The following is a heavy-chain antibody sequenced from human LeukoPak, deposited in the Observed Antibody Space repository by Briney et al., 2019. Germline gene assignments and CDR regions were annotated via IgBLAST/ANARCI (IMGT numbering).Heavy chain of an antibody. D-gene: IGHD4-23*01. CDR1: GGSISSYY. J-gene: IGHJ4*02. V-gene: IGHV4-59*08. CDR2: IYYSGST. CDR3: ARLRGRYGGWFDY. Sequence: SETLSLTCTVSGGSISSYYWSWIRQPPGKGLEWIGYIYYSGSTNYNPSLKSRVTISVDTSKNQFSLKLSSVTAADTAVYYCARLRGRYGGWFDYWGRGTLVTVSS.